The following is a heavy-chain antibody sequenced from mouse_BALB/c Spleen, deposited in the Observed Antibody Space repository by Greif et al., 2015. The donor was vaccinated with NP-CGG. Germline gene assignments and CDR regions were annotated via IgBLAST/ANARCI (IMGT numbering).Heavy chain of an antibody. J-gene: IGHJ4*01. CDR1: GYAFSSSW. CDR3: ARSNWLYAMDY. Sequence: VQGVESGPELVKPGASVKISCKASGYAFSSSWMNWVKQRPGQGLEWIGRIYPGDGDTNYNGKFKGKATLTADKSSSTAYMQLSSLTSVDSAVYFCARSNWLYAMDYWGQGTSVTVSS. CDR2: IYPGDGDT. D-gene: IGHD4-1*01. V-gene: IGHV1-82*01.